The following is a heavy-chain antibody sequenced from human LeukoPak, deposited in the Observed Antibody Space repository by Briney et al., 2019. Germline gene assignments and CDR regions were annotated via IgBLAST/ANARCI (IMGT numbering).Heavy chain of an antibody. V-gene: IGHV3-30*03. J-gene: IGHJ4*02. D-gene: IGHD2-15*01. CDR1: EFTFSNYG. CDR3: VSGTCGGSCYILDY. CDR2: ISNDGSSR. Sequence: GRSLRLSRAASEFTFSNYGMHWVRQAPGKGLEWLAVISNDGSSRQYRDSVKGRFTVSRDNSKNTLYLQMNSLRAEDTAVYYCVSGTCGGSCYILDYWGQGTLVTVSS.